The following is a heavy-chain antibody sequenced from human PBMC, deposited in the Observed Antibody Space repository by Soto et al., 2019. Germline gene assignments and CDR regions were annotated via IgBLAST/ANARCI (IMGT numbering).Heavy chain of an antibody. D-gene: IGHD1-1*01. Sequence: QVQLVESGGGVVQPGRSLRLSCAASGFMFSNHGMHWVRQAPGKGLEWVAVILSDGNNRYYADSVKGRFTISRDNSKNTLYLQMNSLRAEDTAVYYCVRGDNWNDEASDYWGQGTLVTVSS. J-gene: IGHJ4*02. CDR1: GFMFSNHG. CDR2: ILSDGNNR. CDR3: VRGDNWNDEASDY. V-gene: IGHV3-33*01.